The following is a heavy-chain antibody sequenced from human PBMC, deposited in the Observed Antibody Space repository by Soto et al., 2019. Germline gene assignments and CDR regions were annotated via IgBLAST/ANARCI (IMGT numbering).Heavy chain of an antibody. V-gene: IGHV4-31*03. Sequence: SETLSLTCTASGGSISSGGYYWSWIRQHPGKGLEWIGYIYYSGSTYYNPSLKSRVTISVDTSKNQFSLKLSSVTAADTAVYYCARELVGSGSYSPYYYYYYGMDVWGQGTTVTVSS. CDR1: GGSISSGGYY. CDR2: IYYSGST. J-gene: IGHJ6*02. CDR3: ARELVGSGSYSPYYYYYYGMDV. D-gene: IGHD3-10*01.